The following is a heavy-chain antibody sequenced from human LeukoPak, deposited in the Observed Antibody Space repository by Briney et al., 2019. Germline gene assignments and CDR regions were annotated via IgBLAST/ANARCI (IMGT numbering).Heavy chain of an antibody. CDR3: YTTAEWELLAFDI. CDR1: XFTFSXXG. V-gene: IGHV3-30*03. J-gene: IGHJ3*02. D-gene: IGHD1-26*01. CDR2: ISYDGSNK. Sequence: RLXXAXXXFTFSXXGMXXVRXAXXXXXXXVAVISYDGSNKYYADSVKGRFTISRDNSKNTLYLQMNSLRAEDTAVYYCYTTAEWELLAFDIWGQGTMVTVSS.